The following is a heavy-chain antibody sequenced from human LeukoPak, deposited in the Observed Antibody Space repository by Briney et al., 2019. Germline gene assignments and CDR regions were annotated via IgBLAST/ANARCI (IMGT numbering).Heavy chain of an antibody. Sequence: GGSLRLSCAASTLSTFAMHWVRQAPGKGLEWVAVLSYDGSIKYYADSVKGRFTISRDSSKNTLYPQMNSLRPEDTAVYYCAAGLGTAAAAPFESWGQGTLVTVSS. D-gene: IGHD6-13*01. J-gene: IGHJ4*02. CDR2: LSYDGSIK. V-gene: IGHV3-30*04. CDR1: TLSTFA. CDR3: AAGLGTAAAAPFES.